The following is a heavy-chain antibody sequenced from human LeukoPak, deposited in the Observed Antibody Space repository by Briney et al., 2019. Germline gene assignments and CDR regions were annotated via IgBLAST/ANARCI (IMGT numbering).Heavy chain of an antibody. CDR3: ARDVGATGCFDY. V-gene: IGHV1-2*02. CDR1: GGTFSSYA. CDR2: INPNSGGT. J-gene: IGHJ4*02. Sequence: ASVKVSCKASGGTFSSYAISWVRQAPGQGLEWMGWINPNSGGTNYAQKFQGRVTMTRDTSISTAYMELSRLRSDDTAVYYCARDVGATGCFDYWGQGTLVTVSS. D-gene: IGHD1-26*01.